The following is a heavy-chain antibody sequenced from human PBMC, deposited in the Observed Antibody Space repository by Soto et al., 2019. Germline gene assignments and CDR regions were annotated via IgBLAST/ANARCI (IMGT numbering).Heavy chain of an antibody. D-gene: IGHD2-15*01. Sequence: QVQLQQWGAGLLKPSETLSLTCAVYGGSFSGYYWSWIRQPPGKGLEWIGEINHSGSTNYNPSLKSRVTISVDTSKNQFSLTLSSVTAADTAVYYCASLLGYCSGGSCYDFDYWGQGTLVTVSS. CDR3: ASLLGYCSGGSCYDFDY. V-gene: IGHV4-34*01. CDR2: INHSGST. CDR1: GGSFSGYY. J-gene: IGHJ4*02.